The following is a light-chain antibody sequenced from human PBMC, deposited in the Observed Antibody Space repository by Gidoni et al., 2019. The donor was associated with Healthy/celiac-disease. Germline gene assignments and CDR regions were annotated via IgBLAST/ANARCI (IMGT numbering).Light chain of an antibody. J-gene: IGKJ2*01. CDR1: QSRLHSNGNNY. CDR2: LGS. Sequence: DTVMTQSLLPLPATPGESASISCTSTQSRLHSNGNNYLDWYLQKPGQSPQLLIYLGSNRASGVPDRFSGSGSGTDFTLKISRVEAEDVGVYYCMQALQTPPYTFGQGTKLEIK. CDR3: MQALQTPPYT. V-gene: IGKV2-28*01.